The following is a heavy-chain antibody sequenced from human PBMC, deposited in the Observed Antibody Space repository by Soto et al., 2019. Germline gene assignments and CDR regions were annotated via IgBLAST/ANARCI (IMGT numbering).Heavy chain of an antibody. Sequence: GSVKVSCKASGYTFTGYYMHWVRQAPGQGLEWMGWINPNSGGTNYAQKFQGRVTMTRDTSTSTVYMELSSLRSEDTAVYYCASISTLAVDGLGYGMDVWGQGTTVTVSS. J-gene: IGHJ6*02. D-gene: IGHD6-19*01. CDR2: INPNSGGT. V-gene: IGHV1-2*02. CDR3: ASISTLAVDGLGYGMDV. CDR1: GYTFTGYY.